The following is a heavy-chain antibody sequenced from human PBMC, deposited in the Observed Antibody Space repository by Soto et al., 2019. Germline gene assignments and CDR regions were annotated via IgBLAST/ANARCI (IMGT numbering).Heavy chain of an antibody. CDR3: ARVFGTQYAILTGLWGGRFDY. CDR1: GYSFSNNY. J-gene: IGHJ4*02. V-gene: IGHV1-46*03. CDR2: INPSGGST. Sequence: QVQLVQSGAEEKQPGASVKVSCKASGYSFSNNYVVWVRQAPGQGLEWMGIINPSGGSTSYAQKFRARVTTTSDTSTSSVYIELSSLRSEDTAVFYCARVFGTQYAILTGLWGGRFDYWGQGTQVTVSS. D-gene: IGHD3-9*01.